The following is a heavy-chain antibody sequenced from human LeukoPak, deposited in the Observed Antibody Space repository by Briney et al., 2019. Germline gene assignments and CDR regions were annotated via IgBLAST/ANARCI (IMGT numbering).Heavy chain of an antibody. CDR3: ARGTNYYDSSGYYRP. CDR1: GYTLTELS. Sequence: ASVKVSCKVSGYTLTELSMHWVRQAPGKGLEWMGGFDPEDGETIYAQKFQGRVTITADESTSTAYMELSSLRSEDTAVYYCARGTNYYDSSGYYRPWGQGTLVTVSS. V-gene: IGHV1-24*01. D-gene: IGHD3-22*01. J-gene: IGHJ5*02. CDR2: FDPEDGET.